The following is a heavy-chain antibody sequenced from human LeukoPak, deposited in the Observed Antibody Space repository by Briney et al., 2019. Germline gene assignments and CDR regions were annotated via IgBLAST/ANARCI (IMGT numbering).Heavy chain of an antibody. CDR1: GYSFTGYY. CDR3: ARGEERNFYYYYGMDV. Sequence: GASVKVSCKASGYSFTGYYIHWVRQAPGQGLEWMGWINPSSGGTSYVQKFQGWVTMTRDTSISTAYMELNSLRSNDTAVYYCARGEERNFYYYYGMDVWGQGTTVTVSS. CDR2: INPSSGGT. D-gene: IGHD1-1*01. J-gene: IGHJ6*02. V-gene: IGHV1-2*04.